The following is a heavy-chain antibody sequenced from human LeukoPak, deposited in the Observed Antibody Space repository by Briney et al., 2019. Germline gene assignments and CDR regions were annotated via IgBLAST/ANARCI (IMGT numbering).Heavy chain of an antibody. V-gene: IGHV3-23*01. Sequence: GGSLRLSCAASGFTFDDYAMHWVRQAPGKGLEWVSVISGSGGSTYYADSVKGRFTISRDNSKNTLYLQMNSLGAEDTAGYYCAKDGGVTTILFDYWGQGTLVTVSS. CDR2: ISGSGGST. D-gene: IGHD5-12*01. J-gene: IGHJ4*02. CDR1: GFTFDDYA. CDR3: AKDGGVTTILFDY.